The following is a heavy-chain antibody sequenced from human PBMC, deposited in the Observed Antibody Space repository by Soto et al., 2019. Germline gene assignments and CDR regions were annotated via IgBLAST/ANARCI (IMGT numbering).Heavy chain of an antibody. D-gene: IGHD1-1*01. V-gene: IGHV4-59*01. J-gene: IGHJ1*01. CDR2: IYYSGST. CDR1: GGSISSYY. Sequence: SETLSLTCTVSGGSISSYYWSWIRQPPGKGLEWIGYIYYSGSTNYNPSLKSRVTISVDTSKNQFSLKLSSVTAADTAVYYCARDRGKLEPQRYWGQGTLVTVSS. CDR3: ARDRGKLEPQRY.